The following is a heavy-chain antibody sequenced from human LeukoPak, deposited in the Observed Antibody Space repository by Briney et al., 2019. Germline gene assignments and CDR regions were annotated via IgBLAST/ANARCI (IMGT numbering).Heavy chain of an antibody. D-gene: IGHD2-21*02. V-gene: IGHV1-8*02. CDR3: VRGGLHCRGTDCYSTGLFDS. CDR2: MMPDSGGT. J-gene: IGHJ4*02. CDR1: GYTFTTYD. Sequence: ASVRVSCKASGYTFTTYDINWVRHATGQGLEWMGWMMPDSGGTGYAPRFQGRVTMTRNMSISTAYMELSSLRSEDTAAYYCVRGGLHCRGTDCYSTGLFDSWGRGTLVIVSS.